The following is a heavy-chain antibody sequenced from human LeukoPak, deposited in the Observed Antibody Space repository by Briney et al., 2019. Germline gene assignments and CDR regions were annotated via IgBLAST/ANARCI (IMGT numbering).Heavy chain of an antibody. V-gene: IGHV3-20*04. CDR3: ARDHKGGDGADAFDI. D-gene: IGHD5-24*01. CDR1: GFTFSSYW. J-gene: IGHJ3*02. CDR2: INRNGDST. Sequence: GGSLRLSCAASGFTFSSYWMHWVRQAPGKGLEWVSGINRNGDSTGYADSVEGRFTISRDNAKNSLYLQMDSLRAEDTALYYCARDHKGGDGADAFDIWGHGTMVTVS.